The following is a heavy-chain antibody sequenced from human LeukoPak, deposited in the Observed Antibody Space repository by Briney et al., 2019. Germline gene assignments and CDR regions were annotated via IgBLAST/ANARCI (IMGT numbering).Heavy chain of an antibody. CDR3: ARELYYDSRKYGMDV. D-gene: IGHD3-22*01. CDR2: IYTSGST. J-gene: IGHJ6*02. V-gene: IGHV4-59*10. Sequence: SETLSLTCAVYGGSFSGYYWSWIRQPPGKGLEWIGRIYTSGSTNYNPSLKSRVTMSVDTSKNQFSLKLSSVTAADTAVYYCARELYYDSRKYGMDVWGQGTTVTVSS. CDR1: GGSFSGYY.